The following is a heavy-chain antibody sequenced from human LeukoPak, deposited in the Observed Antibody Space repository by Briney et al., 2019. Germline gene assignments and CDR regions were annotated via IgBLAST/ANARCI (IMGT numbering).Heavy chain of an antibody. CDR3: AKEIFSGLLYIDY. CDR2: ITDAVGST. V-gene: IGHV3-23*01. Sequence: HSGGSLRLSCAASGFTFSSSSISWVRQAPGKGLEWVSAITDAVGSTHYADSVEGRFTISSDNSKNTVYLQMNSLRPEDMAVYYCAKEIFSGLLYIDYWGQGTLVTVSS. CDR1: GFTFSSSS. J-gene: IGHJ4*02. D-gene: IGHD5-12*01.